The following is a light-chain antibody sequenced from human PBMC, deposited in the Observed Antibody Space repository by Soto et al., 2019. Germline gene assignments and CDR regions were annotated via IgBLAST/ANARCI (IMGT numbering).Light chain of an antibody. Sequence: EIVLTQSPGTLSLSPGERATLSCRASRSVTNNYVAWYQRKPGQAPRLLIDGASSRATDIPGRFSGTGSGTDFSLTITSLEPEDFAVYYCHQYGSSPPTFGQGTKVEI. CDR2: GAS. J-gene: IGKJ1*01. V-gene: IGKV3-20*01. CDR3: HQYGSSPPT. CDR1: RSVTNNY.